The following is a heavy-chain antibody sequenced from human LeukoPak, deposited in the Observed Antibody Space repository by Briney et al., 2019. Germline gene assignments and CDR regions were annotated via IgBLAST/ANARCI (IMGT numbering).Heavy chain of an antibody. J-gene: IGHJ4*02. V-gene: IGHV1-69*04. Sequence: GASVKVSCKASGYTFTSYDINWVRQAPGQGLEWMGRIIPILGIANYAQKFQGRVTITADKSTSTAYMELSSLRSEDTAVYYCASEDTAMSTGFDYWGQGTLVTVSS. CDR1: GYTFTSYD. CDR3: ASEDTAMSTGFDY. D-gene: IGHD5-18*01. CDR2: IIPILGIA.